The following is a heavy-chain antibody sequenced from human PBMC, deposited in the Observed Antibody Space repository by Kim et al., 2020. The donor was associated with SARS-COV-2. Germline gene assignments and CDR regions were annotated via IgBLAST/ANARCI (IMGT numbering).Heavy chain of an antibody. CDR1: GGSTSNSDYS. D-gene: IGHD2-21*02. CDR3: ARHFLFVVVTGMIFLDF. V-gene: IGHV4-39*01. J-gene: IGHJ4*02. CDR2: ISHGGST. Sequence: SETLSLTCTVSGGSTSNSDYSWGWVRQPPGKGLEWIGSISHGGSTYYNPSLESRVTISIDTSKNQFSLKLTSVTAADTAVYYCARHFLFVVVTGMIFLDFWGQGALVTVSS.